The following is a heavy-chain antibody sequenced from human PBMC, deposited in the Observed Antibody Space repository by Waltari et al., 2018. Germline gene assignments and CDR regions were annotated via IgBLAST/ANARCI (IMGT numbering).Heavy chain of an antibody. CDR2: ISYDGSNK. CDR1: GFTFSSSA. V-gene: IGHV3-30-3*01. CDR3: ARDALVVHSWFDP. Sequence: QVQLVESGGGVVQPGRSLRLSCAASGFTFSSSAMHWVRQAPGKGLEWVAVISYDGSNKYYADSVKGRFTISRDNSKNTLYLQMNSLRAEDTAVYYCARDALVVHSWFDPWGQGTLVTVSS. J-gene: IGHJ5*02. D-gene: IGHD2-2*01.